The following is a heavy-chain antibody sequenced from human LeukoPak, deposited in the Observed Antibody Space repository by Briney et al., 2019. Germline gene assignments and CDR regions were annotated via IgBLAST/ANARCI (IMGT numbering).Heavy chain of an antibody. Sequence: ASVKVSCKASGYTFTGRGISWVRQAPGQGLEWMGWISVYNGNTEYAERFQGRVTLTTDTFTTTAFMELRSLKSDDTAVYYCARGWDSSSSSGVWAWIDTWGQGTLVTVSS. CDR1: GYTFTGRG. CDR2: ISVYNGNT. CDR3: ARGWDSSSSSGVWAWIDT. D-gene: IGHD6-13*01. V-gene: IGHV1-18*01. J-gene: IGHJ5*02.